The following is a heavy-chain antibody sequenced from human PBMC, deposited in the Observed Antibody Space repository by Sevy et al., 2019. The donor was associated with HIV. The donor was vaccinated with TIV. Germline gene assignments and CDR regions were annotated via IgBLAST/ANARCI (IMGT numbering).Heavy chain of an antibody. CDR3: ARAPSGSQGPGQYFQH. J-gene: IGHJ1*01. D-gene: IGHD1-26*01. V-gene: IGHV1-18*01. CDR2: ISRYNT. CDR1: GYTFTNYS. Sequence: ASVKVSCKASGYTFTNYSITWVRQAPGQGLEWMGWISRYNTNYAQNLQGRVTMTTDTSTSTVYMELRGLRSDDTAVYYCARAPSGSQGPGQYFQHWGQGTLVTVSS.